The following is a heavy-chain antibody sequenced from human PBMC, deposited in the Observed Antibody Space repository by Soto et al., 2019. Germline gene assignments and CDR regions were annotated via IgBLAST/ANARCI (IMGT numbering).Heavy chain of an antibody. CDR1: GGTFSSYA. CDR3: ARDRRGNSGFDY. D-gene: IGHD3-10*01. CDR2: IISIFGTA. Sequence: ASVKVSCKASGGTFSSYAISWVRQAPGQGLEWMGGIISIFGTANYAQKFQGRVTITADKSTSTAYMELSSLRSEDTAAYYCARDRRGNSGFDYWGQGTLVTVSS. J-gene: IGHJ4*02. V-gene: IGHV1-69*06.